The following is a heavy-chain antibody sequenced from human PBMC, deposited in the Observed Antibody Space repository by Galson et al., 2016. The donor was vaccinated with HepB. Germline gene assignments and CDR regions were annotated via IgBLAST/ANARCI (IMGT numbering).Heavy chain of an antibody. CDR2: ISGSGANT. CDR3: ARYSNSWAPFDY. D-gene: IGHD6-13*01. V-gene: IGHV3-23*01. CDR1: GFTFSNYA. Sequence: SLRLSCAASGFTFSNYAMTWVRQAPGKGLEWVSGISGSGANTHYANAVKGRFTISRDNSNNPLYLQMNSLRAEDTALYFCARYSNSWAPFDYWGQGRLVTVSS. J-gene: IGHJ4*02.